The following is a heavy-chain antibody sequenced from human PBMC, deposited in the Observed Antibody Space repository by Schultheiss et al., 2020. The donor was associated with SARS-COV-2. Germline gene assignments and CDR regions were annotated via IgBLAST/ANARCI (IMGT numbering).Heavy chain of an antibody. CDR3: AKRGDHDSSGYYYGYFDY. J-gene: IGHJ4*02. V-gene: IGHV3-23*01. CDR1: GFTFSTYS. D-gene: IGHD3-22*01. CDR2: ISGSGGST. Sequence: GESLKISCAASGFTFSTYSMNWVRQAPGKGLEWVSAISGSGGSTYYADSVKGRFTISRDNSKNTLYLQMNSLRAEDTAIYYCAKRGDHDSSGYYYGYFDYWGQGTLVTVSS.